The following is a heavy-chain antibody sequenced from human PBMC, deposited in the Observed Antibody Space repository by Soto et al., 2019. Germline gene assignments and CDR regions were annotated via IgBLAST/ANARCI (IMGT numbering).Heavy chain of an antibody. CDR3: ERHLAGTRDY. J-gene: IGHJ4*01. D-gene: IGHD3-3*02. Sequence: EVQLVESGGGLVQPGGSLRLSCAASGFTFSSYWMHWVRQAPGKGLVWVAGINSDGSSTYYADSVKGRFTISRDNAKNTLYLKMKSLRAEDTDVYYWERHLAGTRDYWGHLTLVSVSS. V-gene: IGHV3-74*01. CDR2: INSDGSST. CDR1: GFTFSSYW.